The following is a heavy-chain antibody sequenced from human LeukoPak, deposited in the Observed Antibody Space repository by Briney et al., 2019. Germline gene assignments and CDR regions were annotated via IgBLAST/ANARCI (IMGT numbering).Heavy chain of an antibody. D-gene: IGHD6-13*01. CDR1: GFTFSDYY. J-gene: IGHJ4*02. V-gene: IGHV3-11*04. CDR2: ISSSGNTT. CDR3: ARDGGSSWYFDY. Sequence: EGSLRLSCAASGFTFSDYYMSWIRQAPGKGLECVSYISSSGNTTYHADSVKGRFTISRDNAKNSLYLQMSSLRAEDTAVYYCARDGGSSWYFDYWGQGTLVTVSS.